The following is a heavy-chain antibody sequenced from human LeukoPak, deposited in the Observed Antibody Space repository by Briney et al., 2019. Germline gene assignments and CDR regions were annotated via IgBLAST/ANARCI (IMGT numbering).Heavy chain of an antibody. CDR3: ARASAGGFWSGYFRY. V-gene: IGHV4-59*11. J-gene: IGHJ4*02. D-gene: IGHD3-3*01. CDR1: GGAISSHY. CDR2: IYYSGST. Sequence: SETLSLTCTVSGGAISSHYWSLIRQPPGKGLGWIGYIYYSGSTNYNPSLKSRVTISVDTSKNQFSLKLSSVTAADTAVYYCARASAGGFWSGYFRYWGQGTLVTVSS.